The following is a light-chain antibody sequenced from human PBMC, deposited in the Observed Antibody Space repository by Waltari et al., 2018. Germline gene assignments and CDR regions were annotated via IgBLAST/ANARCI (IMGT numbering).Light chain of an antibody. CDR2: DVS. J-gene: IGLJ2*01. Sequence: YPQHPGKAHKLIIYDVSGRPAVVSNRFSGSKSGNTASLTICGLQSEDETDYYCSSYTSSSTRVVFGGGTKLTVL. CDR3: SSYTSSSTRVV. V-gene: IGLV2-14*03.